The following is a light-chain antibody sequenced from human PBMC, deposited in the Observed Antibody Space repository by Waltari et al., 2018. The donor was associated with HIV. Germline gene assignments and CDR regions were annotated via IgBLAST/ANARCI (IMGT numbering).Light chain of an antibody. J-gene: IGLJ2*01. CDR2: QDN. CDR3: QAWDTSGVV. CDR1: KLGNKY. V-gene: IGLV3-1*01. Sequence: SSELIQPPSMSVSPGQTASITCSGDKLGNKYASWYQQKPGQSPVLVMYQDNKRPSAIPERFSGSNSGDTATLTISGTQAFDEADYYCQAWDTSGVVFGGGTKLTVL.